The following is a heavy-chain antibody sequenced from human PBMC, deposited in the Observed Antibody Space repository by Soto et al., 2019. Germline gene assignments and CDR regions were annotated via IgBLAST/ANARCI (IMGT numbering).Heavy chain of an antibody. CDR1: GGSVSRGSSY. CDR3: AREGYNWNFFTFDY. CDR2: VSHIGGT. Sequence: PSETVSLTCVVSGGSVSRGSSYWRWIRQPPGKGLEWIGYVSHIGGTTYNQSLESRVTISMAVSKTQFSVGLRSVTAADAVVYFCAREGYNWNFFTFDYGGQGLLDTVSS. D-gene: IGHD1-7*01. J-gene: IGHJ4*02. V-gene: IGHV4-61*01.